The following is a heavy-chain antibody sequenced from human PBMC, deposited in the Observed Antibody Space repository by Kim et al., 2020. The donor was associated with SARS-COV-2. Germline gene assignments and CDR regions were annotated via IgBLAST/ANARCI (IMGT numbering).Heavy chain of an antibody. V-gene: IGHV3-21*01. CDR3: ARDIPRAAAGTR. D-gene: IGHD6-13*01. CDR1: GFTFSSYS. J-gene: IGHJ4*02. Sequence: GGSLRLSCTASGFTFSSYSMNWVRQAPGKGLEWVSSITSPADDIYYADSVKGRFTISRDNAKNSLYLQMNSLRAEDTAVYYCARDIPRAAAGTRWGQGT. CDR2: ITSPADDI.